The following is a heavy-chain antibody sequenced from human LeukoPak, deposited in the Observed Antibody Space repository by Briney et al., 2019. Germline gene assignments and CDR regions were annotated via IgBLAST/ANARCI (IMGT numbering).Heavy chain of an antibody. CDR2: ISAYNGNT. V-gene: IGHV1-18*01. J-gene: IGHJ5*02. Sequence: GASVKVSCKASGYTFTSYGISWVRQAPGQGLEWMGWISAYNGNTNYAQKLQGRVTMTTDTSTSTAYMELRSLRSDDTAVYYCARDQSGKWELLTGWRFDPWGQGTLVTVSS. CDR1: GYTFTSYG. D-gene: IGHD1-26*01. CDR3: ARDQSGKWELLTGWRFDP.